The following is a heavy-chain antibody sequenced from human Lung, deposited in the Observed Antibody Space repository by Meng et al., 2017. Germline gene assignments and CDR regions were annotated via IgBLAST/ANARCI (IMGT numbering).Heavy chain of an antibody. J-gene: IGHJ4*02. Sequence: QLHLWTGAARLLNPSETRSLPCGFSVGSFSDYYWSWIRQPPGKGLGWIGEINHSGSTNYNPSLESRATISVDTSQNNLSLKLSSVTAADSAVYYCARGPTTMAHDFDYWGQGTLVTVSS. V-gene: IGHV4-34*01. CDR2: INHSGST. CDR3: ARGPTTMAHDFDY. D-gene: IGHD4-11*01. CDR1: VGSFSDYY.